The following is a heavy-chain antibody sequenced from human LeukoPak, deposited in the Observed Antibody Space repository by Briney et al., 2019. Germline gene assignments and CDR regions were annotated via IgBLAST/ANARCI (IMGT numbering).Heavy chain of an antibody. Sequence: GGSLRLSCAASGFTFSNAWMSWVRQAPGKGLEWVGRMKSKTDGGTTDYAAPLKGRFNISRDDSKNTLYLQMNSLKTEDTAVYYCTSFPVVDYYYYYMDVWGKGTTVTVSS. CDR1: GFTFSNAW. J-gene: IGHJ6*03. D-gene: IGHD3-22*01. V-gene: IGHV3-15*01. CDR2: MKSKTDGGTT. CDR3: TSFPVVDYYYYYMDV.